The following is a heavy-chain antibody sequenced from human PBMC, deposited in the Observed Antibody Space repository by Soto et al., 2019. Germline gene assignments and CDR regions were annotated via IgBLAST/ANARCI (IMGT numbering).Heavy chain of an antibody. CDR3: TSFPNGYNSH. Sequence: EVQLVESGGGLVQPGGSLKLSCAASGFTFSGSAMHWVRQASGKGLEWVGRIRSKANSYATAYAASVKGRFTISRDDSKNTAYLQMNSLKTEDTAVYYCTSFPNGYNSHGGQGTLVTVSS. D-gene: IGHD5-12*01. V-gene: IGHV3-73*02. J-gene: IGHJ4*02. CDR2: IRSKANSYAT. CDR1: GFTFSGSA.